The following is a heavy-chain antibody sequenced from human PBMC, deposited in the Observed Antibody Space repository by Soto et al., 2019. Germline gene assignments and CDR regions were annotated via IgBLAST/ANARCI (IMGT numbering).Heavy chain of an antibody. J-gene: IGHJ6*02. V-gene: IGHV3-9*01. CDR1: GFTFDDYA. CDR3: AKAASSGYYYGMDV. D-gene: IGHD6-25*01. Sequence: GGSLRLSCAASGFTFDDYAMHWVRQAPGKGLEWVSGISWNSGSIGYADSVTGRFTISRDNAKHSLYLQMNSLRAEDTALYYCAKAASSGYYYGMDVWGQGPTVTVSS. CDR2: ISWNSGSI.